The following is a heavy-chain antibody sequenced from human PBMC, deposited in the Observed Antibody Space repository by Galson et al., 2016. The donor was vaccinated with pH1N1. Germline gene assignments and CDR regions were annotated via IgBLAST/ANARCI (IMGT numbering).Heavy chain of an antibody. CDR2: MSTNSDDT. CDR1: GYTFTDYY. V-gene: IGHV1-2*02. J-gene: IGHJ4*02. Sequence: SVKVSCKASGYTFTDYYLHWVRQAPGQGLEWMGWMSTNSDDTNSAQNFQGRVTMTRDTSVTTAYMELSRLKSDDKAFYYGARVGPTVTTYDSWGQGTLVPVSS. CDR3: ARVGPTVTTYDS. D-gene: IGHD4-17*01.